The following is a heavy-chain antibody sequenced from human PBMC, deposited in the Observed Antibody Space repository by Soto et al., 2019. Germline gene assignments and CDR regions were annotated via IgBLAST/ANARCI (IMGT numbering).Heavy chain of an antibody. V-gene: IGHV1-2*02. J-gene: IGHJ5*02. CDR1: GYTFTDYY. Sequence: ASVKVSCKASGYTFTDYYIHWVRQAPGQGLEWMGWINPNSGGTNYAQKFQGRVTMTRDTSISTAYMELSRLISDDTALYYCGTGAVRVVASFDTWGQGALVTVSS. CDR3: GTGAVRVVASFDT. D-gene: IGHD2-15*01. CDR2: INPNSGGT.